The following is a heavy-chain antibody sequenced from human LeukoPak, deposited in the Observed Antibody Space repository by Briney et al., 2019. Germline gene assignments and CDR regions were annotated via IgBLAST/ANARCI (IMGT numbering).Heavy chain of an antibody. D-gene: IGHD3-22*01. Sequence: GGSLGLSCAASGFTFSSYSMNWVRQAPGKGLEWVSSISSNSYHIFHADSVKGRFTTSRDNAKNSLYLQMNSLRAEDTAVYYCTRDLSIDYYYWGQGTLVTVSS. V-gene: IGHV3-21*06. J-gene: IGHJ4*02. CDR2: ISSNSYHI. CDR3: TRDLSIDYYY. CDR1: GFTFSSYS.